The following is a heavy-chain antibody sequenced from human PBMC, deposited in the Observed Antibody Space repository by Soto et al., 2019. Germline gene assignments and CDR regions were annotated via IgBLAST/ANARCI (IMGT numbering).Heavy chain of an antibody. V-gene: IGHV4-34*01. J-gene: IGHJ4*02. CDR2: INHSGST. CDR1: GGSFSGYY. Sequence: PSETLSLTCAVYGGSFSGYYWSWIRQPPGKGLEWIGEINHSGSTTYNPSLKSRVTISVDTSKNQFSLKLSSVTAADTAVYYCVLVRGYSGDYYFDYWGQGTLVTVSS. D-gene: IGHD5-12*01. CDR3: VLVRGYSGDYYFDY.